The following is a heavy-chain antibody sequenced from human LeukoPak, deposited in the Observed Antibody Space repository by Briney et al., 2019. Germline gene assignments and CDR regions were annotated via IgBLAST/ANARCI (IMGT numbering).Heavy chain of an antibody. Sequence: PGGSLRLSCAASGFAFGSYWMSWVRQAPGKGLEWVANIKEDGSEKYYLDSVKGRISISRDNAKNSLYLQINSLKVEDRAVYYCATGGWYFAYWGQGTLVTVSS. D-gene: IGHD6-19*01. J-gene: IGHJ4*02. CDR2: IKEDGSEK. CDR1: GFAFGSYW. V-gene: IGHV3-7*01. CDR3: ATGGWYFAY.